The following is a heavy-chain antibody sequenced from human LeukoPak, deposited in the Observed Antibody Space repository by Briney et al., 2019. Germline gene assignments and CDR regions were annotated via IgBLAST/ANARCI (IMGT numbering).Heavy chain of an antibody. CDR1: GGSISSSSYY. J-gene: IGHJ5*02. D-gene: IGHD2/OR15-2a*01. Sequence: SETLSLPFTVSGGSISSSSYYWGWIRQPPGKGLEWIGSIYYSGSTYYNPSLKSRVTISVDTSKNQFSLKLSSVTAADTAVYYCARHRAPTVIVWFDPWGQGTLVTGSS. CDR2: IYYSGST. CDR3: ARHRAPTVIVWFDP. V-gene: IGHV4-39*01.